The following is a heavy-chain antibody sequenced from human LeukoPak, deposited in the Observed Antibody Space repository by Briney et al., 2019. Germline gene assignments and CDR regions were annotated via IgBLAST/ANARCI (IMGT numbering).Heavy chain of an antibody. D-gene: IGHD3-10*01. V-gene: IGHV1-69*05. CDR3: ARDRRYGSGSYLEYYFDY. CDR1: GGTFSSYA. J-gene: IGHJ4*02. Sequence: SVKVSCKASGGTFSSYAISWVRQAPGQGLEWMGRIIPIFGTANYAQKFQGRVTITTDESTSTAYMELSSLRSEDTAVYYCARDRRYGSGSYLEYYFDYWGQGALVTVSS. CDR2: IIPIFGTA.